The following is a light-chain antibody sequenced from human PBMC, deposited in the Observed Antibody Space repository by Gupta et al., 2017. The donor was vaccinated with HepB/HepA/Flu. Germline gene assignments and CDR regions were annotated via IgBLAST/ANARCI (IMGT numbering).Light chain of an antibody. CDR2: GTS. V-gene: IGKV3-20*01. CDR1: ESIDRNF. CDR3: HQDKNSPST. J-gene: IGKJ2*01. Sequence: FLPQPPRTLSLSPGERGTLSCRAGESIDRNFLVWYQQKPGQAPRVLIYGTSMRATGIPDRFSGGGSGTDFTLTINRLEPEDSGFFYCHQDKNSPSTFGQGTKVEIK.